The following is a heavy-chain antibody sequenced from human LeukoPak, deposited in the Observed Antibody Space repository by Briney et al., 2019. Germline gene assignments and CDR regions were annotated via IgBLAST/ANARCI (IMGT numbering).Heavy chain of an antibody. V-gene: IGHV3-21*01. J-gene: IGHJ4*02. D-gene: IGHD4-17*01. CDR1: GFTFSSYS. CDR2: ISSSSSYI. CDR3: ARGPRGVYGDYLGASCYFDY. Sequence: PGGSLRLSCAASGFTFSSYSMNWVRQAPGKGLEWVSSISSSSSYIYYADSVKGRFTISRDNAKNSLYLQMNSLRAEDTAVYYCARGPRGVYGDYLGASCYFDYWGQGTLVTVSS.